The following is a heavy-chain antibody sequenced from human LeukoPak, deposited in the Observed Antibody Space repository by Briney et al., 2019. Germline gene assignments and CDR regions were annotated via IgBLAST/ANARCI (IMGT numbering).Heavy chain of an antibody. Sequence: GGSLSLSCTDSGFTFTNNAMHWVRQVPGQGLEWLALISYDGSIKYYADSVKGRFTISRDNSKNTLYLQMNSLRTQDTAVYFCANIAVTGDFDYWGQGTLVTVSS. CDR1: GFTFTNNA. J-gene: IGHJ4*02. CDR3: ANIAVTGDFDY. D-gene: IGHD6-19*01. CDR2: ISYDGSIK. V-gene: IGHV3-30-3*01.